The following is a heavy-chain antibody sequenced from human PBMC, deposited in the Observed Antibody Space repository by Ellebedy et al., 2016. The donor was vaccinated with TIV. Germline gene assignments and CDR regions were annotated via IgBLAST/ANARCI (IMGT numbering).Heavy chain of an antibody. CDR1: GFTFSSYG. J-gene: IGHJ4*02. D-gene: IGHD3-16*02. V-gene: IGHV3-33*01. Sequence: GESLKISCAASGFTFSSYGMHWVRQAPGKGLEWVAVIWYDGSNKYYADSVKARFTISRDNSKNSLYLQMKSMRAEGTAIYYCAREAANSRSLSYWGQGTLVTVSS. CDR2: IWYDGSNK. CDR3: AREAANSRSLSY.